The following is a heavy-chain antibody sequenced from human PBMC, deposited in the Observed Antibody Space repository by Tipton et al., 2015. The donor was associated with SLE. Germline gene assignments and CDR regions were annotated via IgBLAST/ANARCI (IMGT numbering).Heavy chain of an antibody. CDR2: IYYSGST. CDR3: ARHSSSWYLDY. V-gene: IGHV4-39*07. CDR1: GGSISSSSYY. J-gene: IGHJ4*02. D-gene: IGHD6-13*01. Sequence: TLSLTCTVSGGSISSSSYYWGWIRQPPGKGLEWIGSIYYSGSTYYNPSLKSRVTISVDTSKNQFSLKLSSVTAADTAVYYCARHSSSWYLDYWGQGTLVTVSS.